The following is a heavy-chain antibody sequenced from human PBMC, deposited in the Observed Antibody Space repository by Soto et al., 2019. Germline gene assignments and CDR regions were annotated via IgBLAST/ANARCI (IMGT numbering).Heavy chain of an antibody. CDR3: ARVGIAARPDHFDY. CDR1: GFTVSSNY. J-gene: IGHJ4*02. CDR2: IYSGGST. V-gene: IGHV3-53*01. Sequence: EVQLVESGGGLIQPGGSLRLSCAASGFTVSSNYMSWVRQAPGKGLEWVSVIYSGGSTYYADSVKGRFTISRDNSKNTLYLQMNSLRAEDTAVYYCARVGIAARPDHFDYWGQGILVTVSS. D-gene: IGHD6-6*01.